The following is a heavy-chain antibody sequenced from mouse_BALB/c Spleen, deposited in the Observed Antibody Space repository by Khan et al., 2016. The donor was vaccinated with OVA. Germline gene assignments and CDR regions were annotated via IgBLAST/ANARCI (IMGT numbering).Heavy chain of an antibody. J-gene: IGHJ3*01. CDR2: INPSDSET. D-gene: IGHD2-2*01. CDR3: ARREKYGYDPSWFAY. V-gene: IGHV1-61*01. Sequence: VQLQQSGAELVRPGASVKLSCKASGYTFTSYWMNWVRQRPGQGLEWIGMINPSDSETHYNQLFKDKATLTVDKSSGTAYMQLRSLTSEDSAVYYCARREKYGYDPSWFAYWGQGTLVTVS. CDR1: GYTFTSYW.